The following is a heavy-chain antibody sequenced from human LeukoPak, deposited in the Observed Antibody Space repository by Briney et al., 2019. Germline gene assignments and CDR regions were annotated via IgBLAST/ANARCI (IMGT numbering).Heavy chain of an antibody. J-gene: IGHJ6*03. CDR3: ARSRRGAAKRDYYYYMDV. Sequence: GASVKVSCKASGYTFTGYYIHWVRQAPGQGLEWMGWINPNSGGTNYAQQFQGRVTMTSDPSITTAYMELSRLRSDDTAVFYCARSRRGAAKRDYYYYMDVWGKGTTVTVSS. CDR1: GYTFTGYY. D-gene: IGHD1-26*01. V-gene: IGHV1-2*02. CDR2: INPNSGGT.